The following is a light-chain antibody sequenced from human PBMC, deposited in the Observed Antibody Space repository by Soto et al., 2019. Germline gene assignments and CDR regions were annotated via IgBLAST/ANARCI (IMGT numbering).Light chain of an antibody. CDR3: QQYRNWPVT. Sequence: PGETATLSCRASVSSSYLAWYQHKPGQAPRLLIYGASTGATGIPARFSGSGSGTEFILTINSLQSEDFAIYYCQQYRNWPVTFGGGTKVDIK. V-gene: IGKV3-15*01. CDR1: VSSSY. J-gene: IGKJ4*01. CDR2: GAS.